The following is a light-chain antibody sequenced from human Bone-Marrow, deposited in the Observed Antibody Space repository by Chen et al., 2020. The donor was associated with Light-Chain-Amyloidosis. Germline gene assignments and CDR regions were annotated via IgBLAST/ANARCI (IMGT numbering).Light chain of an antibody. CDR2: DNN. CDR1: SSNIGAGHN. Sequence: QSVLAQPPAVSGAPGQTVTISCTGSSSNIGAGHNVHWYQQLPGTVPKLLIYDNNNRPSGVPDRFSGSQSGTSASLSITGLQAHDEADYYCQSFDGTLRGAVVFGGGTTLTVL. V-gene: IGLV1-40*01. J-gene: IGLJ2*01. CDR3: QSFDGTLRGAVV.